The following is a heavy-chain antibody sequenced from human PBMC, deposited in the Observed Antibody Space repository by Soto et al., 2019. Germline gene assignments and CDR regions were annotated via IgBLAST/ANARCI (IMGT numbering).Heavy chain of an antibody. Sequence: GGSLRLSCAASGFTFSSYAMSWVRQAPGKGLEWVSAISGSGGSTYYADSVKGRFTISRDNSKNTLYLQMNSLRAEDTAVYYCAKYSKVARGYDSSGYYAILVYLGQGTLVTVSS. CDR2: ISGSGGST. CDR3: AKYSKVARGYDSSGYYAILVY. V-gene: IGHV3-23*01. J-gene: IGHJ4*02. D-gene: IGHD3-22*01. CDR1: GFTFSSYA.